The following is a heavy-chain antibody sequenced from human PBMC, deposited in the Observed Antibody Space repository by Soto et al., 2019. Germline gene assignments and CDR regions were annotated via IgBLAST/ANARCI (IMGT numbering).Heavy chain of an antibody. Sequence: SVKVSCKASGGTFSSYAISWVRQAPGQGLEWMGGIIPIFGTANYAQKFQGRVTITADKSTSTAYMELSSLRSEDTAVYYCARDQYKGGSTVTTSGAFDIWGQGTMVTVSS. D-gene: IGHD4-17*01. V-gene: IGHV1-69*06. CDR3: ARDQYKGGSTVTTSGAFDI. J-gene: IGHJ3*02. CDR1: GGTFSSYA. CDR2: IIPIFGTA.